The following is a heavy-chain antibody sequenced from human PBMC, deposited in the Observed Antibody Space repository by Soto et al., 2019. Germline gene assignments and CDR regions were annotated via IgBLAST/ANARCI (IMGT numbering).Heavy chain of an antibody. CDR1: GISFSGYT. CDR3: AKDRVPDGRWNFDY. D-gene: IGHD2-2*01. J-gene: IGHJ4*02. V-gene: IGHV3-23*01. Sequence: EVHLLESGGRLVQAGGSLRLSCVPSGISFSGYTMSWVRQAPGRGLEWVASIYGNGGGTFYADSVKGRFTISRDNSKRILFLDITALRAEDTAVYCAKDRVPDGRWNFDYWGQGTLVTVSS. CDR2: IYGNGGGT.